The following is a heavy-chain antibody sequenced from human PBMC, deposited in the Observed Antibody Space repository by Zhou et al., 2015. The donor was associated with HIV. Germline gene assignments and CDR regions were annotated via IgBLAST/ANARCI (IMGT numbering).Heavy chain of an antibody. J-gene: IGHJ6*02. CDR1: GYYFNFYG. CDR3: ARVRDENXNYGKYFYGMDV. CDR2: ISGYNGHT. Sequence: QVQLVQSGAEVKKPGASVKVSCRASGYYFNFYGISWVRQAPGQGLEWIGWISGYNGHTNYAQILQGRVTMTTDKSTGTAFMEVRSLRSDDTAVYYCARVRDENXNYGKYFYGMDVWGQGTTVTVSS. V-gene: IGHV1-18*01. D-gene: IGHD3-16*01.